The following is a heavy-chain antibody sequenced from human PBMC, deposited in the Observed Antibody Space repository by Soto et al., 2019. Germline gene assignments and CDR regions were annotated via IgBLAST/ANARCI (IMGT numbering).Heavy chain of an antibody. CDR3: ARDYCGGDCYSSYYYYGMDV. D-gene: IGHD2-21*02. CDR1: GGTFSSYA. V-gene: IGHV1-69*01. Sequence: QVQLVQSGAEVKKPGSSVKVSCKASGGTFSSYAISWVRQAPGQGLEWMGGIIPICGTANYAQKFQGRVTITADESTSTAYMELSSLRSEDTAVYYCARDYCGGDCYSSYYYYGMDVWGQGTTVTVSS. J-gene: IGHJ6*02. CDR2: IIPICGTA.